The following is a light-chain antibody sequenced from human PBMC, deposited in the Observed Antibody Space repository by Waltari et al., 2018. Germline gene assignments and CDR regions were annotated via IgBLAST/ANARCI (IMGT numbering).Light chain of an antibody. CDR3: QQYNNWPPLT. J-gene: IGKJ4*01. Sequence: EIVMTQSPATLSVSPGERATLSCRASQSVGRNLAWYQQKPGQAPRLLISGVSNRATGIPARFSGSGYGTEFTLTISSLQSEDFAVYYCQQYNNWPPLTFGGGTTVEI. CDR1: QSVGRN. CDR2: GVS. V-gene: IGKV3-15*01.